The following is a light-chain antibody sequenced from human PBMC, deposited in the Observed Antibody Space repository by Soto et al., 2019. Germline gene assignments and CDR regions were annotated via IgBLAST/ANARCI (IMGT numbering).Light chain of an antibody. V-gene: IGKV3-11*01. CDR3: QQRGNWPWT. CDR2: DTS. CDR1: QTVYRN. Sequence: EGEKTKSPATLSESPEDRATLSCRAIQTVYRNLAWYQHKPGQAPRLLIYDTSYRATGIPARFSGSGSGTDFTLSIISLESEDFAVYYCQQRGNWPWTFGQGTKVDIK. J-gene: IGKJ1*01.